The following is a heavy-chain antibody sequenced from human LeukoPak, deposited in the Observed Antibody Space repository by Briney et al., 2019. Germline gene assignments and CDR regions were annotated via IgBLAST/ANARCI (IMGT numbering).Heavy chain of an antibody. V-gene: IGHV3-30*03. CDR2: ISYDGSNK. D-gene: IGHD3-10*01. Sequence: GGSLRLSCAASGFTVSSNYMSWVRQAPGKGLEWVAVISYDGSNKYYADSVKGRFTISRDNSKNTLYLQMNSLRAEDTAVYYCAIYGSGEIDYWGQGTLVTVSS. CDR3: AIYGSGEIDY. J-gene: IGHJ4*02. CDR1: GFTVSSNY.